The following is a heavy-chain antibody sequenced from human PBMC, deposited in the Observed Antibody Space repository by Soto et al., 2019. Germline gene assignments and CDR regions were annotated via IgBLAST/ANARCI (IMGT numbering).Heavy chain of an antibody. CDR3: ARGSNPFIAVADY. CDR1: GFTFSSYG. CDR2: IWYDGSNK. J-gene: IGHJ4*02. D-gene: IGHD6-19*01. V-gene: IGHV3-33*01. Sequence: PGGSLRLSCAASGFTFSSYGMHWVRQAPGKGLEWVAVIWYDGSNKYYADSVKGRFTISRDNSKNTLYLQMNSLRAEDTAVYYCARGSNPFIAVADYWGQGTLVTVSS.